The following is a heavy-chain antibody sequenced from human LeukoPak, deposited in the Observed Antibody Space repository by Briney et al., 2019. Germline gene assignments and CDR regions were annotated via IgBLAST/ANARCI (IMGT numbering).Heavy chain of an antibody. CDR1: GASMNTTNFY. Sequence: KSSETLSLTCTVSGASMNTTNFYWGWIRQPPGKGLESIGSISYAGSTYSNPSLNSRVTMSVDTSKNQFSLKLSSVTAADTAVYFCARQGTMTRGGYWLDPWGQGTLVIVSS. CDR3: ARQGTMTRGGYWLDP. J-gene: IGHJ5*02. V-gene: IGHV4-39*01. CDR2: ISYAGST. D-gene: IGHD3-10*01.